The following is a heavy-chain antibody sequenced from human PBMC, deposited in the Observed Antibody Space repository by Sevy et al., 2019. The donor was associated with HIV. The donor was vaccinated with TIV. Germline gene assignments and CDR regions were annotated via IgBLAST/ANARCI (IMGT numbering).Heavy chain of an antibody. CDR3: ARDPVAPNPAGMDV. CDR2: INPNSGDT. J-gene: IGHJ6*02. Sequence: ASVKVSCKASGYTFTDYYMHWVRQAPGQGLEWMGRINPNSGDTNFVQKFQGRVTMTRDTSISKAYMELSRLTSDDTAVYYWARDPVAPNPAGMDVWGQGTTVTVSS. V-gene: IGHV1-2*06. D-gene: IGHD5-12*01. CDR1: GYTFTDYY.